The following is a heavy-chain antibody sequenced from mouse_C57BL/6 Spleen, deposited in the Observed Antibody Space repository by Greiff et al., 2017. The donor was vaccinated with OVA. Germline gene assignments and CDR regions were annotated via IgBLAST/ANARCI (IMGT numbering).Heavy chain of an antibody. D-gene: IGHD2-3*01. V-gene: IGHV5-6*02. CDR3: ARDDGYDYYAMDY. J-gene: IGHJ4*01. CDR2: ISSGGSYT. CDR1: GFTFSSYG. Sequence: DVKLVESGGDLVKPGGSLKLSCAASGFTFSSYGMSWVRQTPDKRLEWVATISSGGSYTYYPDSVKGRFTISRDNAKNTLYLQMSSLKSEDTAMYYCARDDGYDYYAMDYWGQGTSVTVSS.